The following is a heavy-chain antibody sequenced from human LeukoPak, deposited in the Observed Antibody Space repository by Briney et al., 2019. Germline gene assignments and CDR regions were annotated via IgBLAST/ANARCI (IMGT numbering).Heavy chain of an antibody. CDR1: GGSISSSNW. CDR3: ARGGWYFDY. Sequence: SGTLSLTCAVSGGSISSSNWWSLVRQPPGKGLERIGYIHYTGSTNYNPSLKSRVTISVDTSKNQFSLKLSSVTAADTAVYYCARGGWYFDYWGQGTLVTVSS. J-gene: IGHJ4*02. CDR2: IHYTGST. D-gene: IGHD6-19*01. V-gene: IGHV4-4*02.